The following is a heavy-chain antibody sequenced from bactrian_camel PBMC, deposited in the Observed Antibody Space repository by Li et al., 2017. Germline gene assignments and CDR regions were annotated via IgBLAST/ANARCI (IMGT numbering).Heavy chain of an antibody. D-gene: IGHD3*01. CDR1: GFTFSSYS. V-gene: IGHV3S42*01. CDR2: ISSTGSST. Sequence: EVQLVESGGGLVQPGGSLRLSCAASGFTFSSYSMTWVRQAPGKGLEWVSGISSTGSSTGYADSVKGRFTISSDNAVNTLYLQMNSLKTEDTAVYYCAASALGTWSSNDDNYWGQGTQVTVS. CDR3: AASALGTWSSNDDNY. J-gene: IGHJ4*01.